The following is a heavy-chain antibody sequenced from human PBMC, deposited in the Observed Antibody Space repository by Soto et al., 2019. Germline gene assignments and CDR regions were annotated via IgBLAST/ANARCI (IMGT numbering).Heavy chain of an antibody. CDR2: IYPGDSDT. V-gene: IGHV5-51*01. J-gene: IGHJ6*02. CDR3: ARTSAAGKYYYGMDV. Sequence: PGESLKISCKGSGCSFTSYWIGWVRQMPGKGLEWMGIIYPGDSDTRYSPSFQGQVTISADKSISTAYLQWSSLKASDTAMYYCARTSAAGKYYYGMDVWGQGTLVTVSS. D-gene: IGHD6-13*01. CDR1: GCSFTSYW.